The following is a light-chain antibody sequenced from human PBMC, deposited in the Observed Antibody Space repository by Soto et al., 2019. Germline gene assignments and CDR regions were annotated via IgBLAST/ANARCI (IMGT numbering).Light chain of an antibody. CDR1: QGINNY. Sequence: DIQMTQSPSSLSASVGDRVTITCRASQGINNYLAWYHQKPGQVPKLLINAASTLQSGVPSRISGSGSGTDFTLTISSLQPEDVATYYCQKYNSAPQTFGPGTKVEIK. V-gene: IGKV1-27*01. J-gene: IGKJ1*01. CDR2: AAS. CDR3: QKYNSAPQT.